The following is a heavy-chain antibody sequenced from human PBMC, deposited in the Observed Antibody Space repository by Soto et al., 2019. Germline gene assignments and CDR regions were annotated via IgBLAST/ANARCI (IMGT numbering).Heavy chain of an antibody. J-gene: IGHJ4*02. CDR3: GKNSYVLDY. Sequence: GGYLRLSCAVSGFTFSSYGMNWVRQAPGKGMEWVSAISGSGGSTFYADSVKGRFTISRDTSKNTLYLQMNSLRAEDTSVYYYGKNSYVLDYSGQGTLGTVSS. CDR1: GFTFSSYG. CDR2: ISGSGGST. V-gene: IGHV3-23*01. D-gene: IGHD5-18*01.